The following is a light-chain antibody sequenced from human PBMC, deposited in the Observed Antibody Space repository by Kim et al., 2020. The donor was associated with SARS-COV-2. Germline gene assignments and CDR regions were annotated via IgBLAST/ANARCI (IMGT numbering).Light chain of an antibody. CDR2: QDS. J-gene: IGLJ2*01. V-gene: IGLV3-1*01. CDR3: QAWYSSPAV. Sequence: SYELTQPPSVSVSPGQTASITCSGDKSGDKYACWYQQKPGQSPVLVIYQDSKRPSGIPELFSGSNSGNTAPLTLSGPQAMHDADYYCQAWYSSPAVFGG. CDR1: KSGDKY.